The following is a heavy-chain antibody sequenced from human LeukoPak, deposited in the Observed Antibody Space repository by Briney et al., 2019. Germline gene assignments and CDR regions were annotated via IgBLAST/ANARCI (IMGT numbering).Heavy chain of an antibody. V-gene: IGHV4-38-2*02. D-gene: IGHD3-10*01. CDR3: ARDIGMLRGVIISPSDY. J-gene: IGHJ4*02. Sequence: SETLSLTCTVSGFSISSGYYWGWIRQPPGKGLEWIGSIYHSGSTYYNPSLKSRVTMSVDTSKNQFSLKLSSVTAADTAVYYCARDIGMLRGVIISPSDYWGQGTLVTVSS. CDR2: IYHSGST. CDR1: GFSISSGYY.